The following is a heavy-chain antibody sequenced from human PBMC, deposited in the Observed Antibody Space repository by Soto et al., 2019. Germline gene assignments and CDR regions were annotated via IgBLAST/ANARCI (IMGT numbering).Heavy chain of an antibody. CDR3: AKFGSTYLAGGYFDY. Sequence: VQLLESGGGLEQPGGSLRLSCAASGFTFNNYGMSWVRQAPGKGLEWVSVISGSGGNTYYADSVKGRFTISRDNSKNTLYLQMNSLRAEDTAVYYCAKFGSTYLAGGYFDYWGQGTLVTVSS. J-gene: IGHJ4*02. CDR1: GFTFNNYG. D-gene: IGHD2-2*01. V-gene: IGHV3-23*01. CDR2: ISGSGGNT.